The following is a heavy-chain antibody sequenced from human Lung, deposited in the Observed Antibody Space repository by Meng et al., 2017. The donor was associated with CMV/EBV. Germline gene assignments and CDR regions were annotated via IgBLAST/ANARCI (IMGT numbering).Heavy chain of an antibody. V-gene: IGHV3-7*01. J-gene: IGHJ4*02. CDR3: ARPPSGDQFFPSYYLGF. D-gene: IGHD3-10*01. CDR2: IKPDGSET. Sequence: GGSLCLXXIASGYTFSSHWMTWVRQAPGQGLEWVANIKPDGSETFFLDSVRGRFTSSRDNARNSLYLQMNSLSAEDTAVYYCARPPSGDQFFPSYYLGFWGQGTXVTVSS. CDR1: GYTFSSHW.